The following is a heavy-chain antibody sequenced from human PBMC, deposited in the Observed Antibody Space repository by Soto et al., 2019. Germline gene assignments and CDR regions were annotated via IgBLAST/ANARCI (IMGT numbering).Heavy chain of an antibody. CDR1: GGTFSSYA. CDR2: IIPIFGTA. D-gene: IGHD4-17*01. V-gene: IGHV1-69*13. J-gene: IGHJ4*02. Sequence: SVKVSCKSSGGTFSSYAISWVRQAPGQGLEWMGGIIPIFGTANYAQKFQGRVTITADESKSTAYMELSSLRSEDTAVYYCARTAQTTVTTEDDYWGQGTLVTVSS. CDR3: ARTAQTTVTTEDDY.